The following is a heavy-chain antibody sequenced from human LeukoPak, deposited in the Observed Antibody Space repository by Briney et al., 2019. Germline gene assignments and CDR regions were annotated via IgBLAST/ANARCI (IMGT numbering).Heavy chain of an antibody. Sequence: GGSLRLSCAASGFTFNNYAMNWVRQAPGKGLEWPSYIRGGAGHTRYSDSVKGRFTIFRDNSKNMLYLQMNSLRAEDTAIYYCAKCSASYYNDAFDIWGRGTMVTVSS. V-gene: IGHV3-23*01. CDR3: AKCSASYYNDAFDI. D-gene: IGHD3-10*02. J-gene: IGHJ3*02. CDR2: IRGGAGHT. CDR1: GFTFNNYA.